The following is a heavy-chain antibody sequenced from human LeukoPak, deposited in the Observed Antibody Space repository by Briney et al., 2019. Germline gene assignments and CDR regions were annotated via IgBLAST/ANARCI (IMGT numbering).Heavy chain of an antibody. D-gene: IGHD2-15*01. CDR3: AKVRVVAAPNFDY. Sequence: GGSLRLSCAASGFTVSSNYMSWVRQAPGKGLEWVSAISGSGGSTYYADSVKGRFTISRDNSKNTLYLQMNSLRAEDTAVYYCAKVRVVAAPNFDYWGQGTLVTVSS. CDR2: ISGSGGST. J-gene: IGHJ4*02. V-gene: IGHV3-23*01. CDR1: GFTVSSNY.